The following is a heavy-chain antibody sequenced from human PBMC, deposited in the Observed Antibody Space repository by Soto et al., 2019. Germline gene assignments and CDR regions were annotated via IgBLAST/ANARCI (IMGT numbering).Heavy chain of an antibody. Sequence: GGSLRLSCAASGFTFSSYWMHWVRQAPGKGLVWVSRINSDGSSTSYADSVKGRFTISRDNAKNTLYLQMNSLRAEDTAVYYCARGPSWYSWYQVDYWGQGTLVTVSS. V-gene: IGHV3-74*01. CDR2: INSDGSST. D-gene: IGHD6-13*01. CDR3: ARGPSWYSWYQVDY. J-gene: IGHJ4*02. CDR1: GFTFSSYW.